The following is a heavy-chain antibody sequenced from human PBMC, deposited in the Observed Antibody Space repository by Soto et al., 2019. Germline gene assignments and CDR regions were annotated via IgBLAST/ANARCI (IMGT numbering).Heavy chain of an antibody. D-gene: IGHD1-26*01. Sequence: EVQLLESGGGLVQPGGSLRLSCAASGFTFSSYAMSWVRQAPGKGLEWVSAISGSGGSTYYADSVKGRFTISRDNSKNTLYLQMNSLRAEDTAVYYCAKDDEWELLRRGYFDYWGQGTLVTVSS. V-gene: IGHV3-23*01. CDR3: AKDDEWELLRRGYFDY. CDR2: ISGSGGST. J-gene: IGHJ4*02. CDR1: GFTFSSYA.